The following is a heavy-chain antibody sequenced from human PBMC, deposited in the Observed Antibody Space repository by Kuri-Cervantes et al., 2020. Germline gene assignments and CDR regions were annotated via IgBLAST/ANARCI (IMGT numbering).Heavy chain of an antibody. CDR3: ARTKWELLNYFDY. J-gene: IGHJ4*02. CDR1: GFTFSSYS. V-gene: IGHV3-21*03. CDR2: ISSSSSYI. Sequence: GGSLRLSCAASGFTFSSYSMNWVRQAPGKGLEWVSSISSSSSYIYYADSVKGRFTISRDNAKNPLYLQMNSLRAEDTAVYYCARTKWELLNYFDYWGQGTLVTVSS. D-gene: IGHD1-26*01.